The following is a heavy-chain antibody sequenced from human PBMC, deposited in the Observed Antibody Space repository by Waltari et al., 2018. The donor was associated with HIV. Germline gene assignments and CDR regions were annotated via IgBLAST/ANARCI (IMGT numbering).Heavy chain of an antibody. D-gene: IGHD2-8*02. Sequence: QVQLVQSGAEVKKPGASVKVSCQASGYTFTSYGISWVRQDPEQGLEWMGWIQAYNGNHNYAQKRQGRGTMTTDTSSSTAYMEPRSLRSDVTAVYYCARESVVWSPQVDYWGQGTLVTVSS. J-gene: IGHJ4*02. CDR3: ARESVVWSPQVDY. V-gene: IGHV1-18*01. CDR2: IQAYNGNH. CDR1: GYTFTSYG.